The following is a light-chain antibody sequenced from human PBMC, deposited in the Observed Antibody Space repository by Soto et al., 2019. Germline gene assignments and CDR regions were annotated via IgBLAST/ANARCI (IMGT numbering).Light chain of an antibody. CDR3: NSYTSSTTYV. CDR1: SSNIGAGFD. J-gene: IGLJ1*01. V-gene: IGLV1-40*01. CDR2: YDD. Sequence: QSVLTQPPSVSGAPGQRVTISCTGSSSNIGAGFDVHWYHQIAGTAPKLLMYYDDQLPSGVSARFSGSRSGTSASLAISGLQSEDEAEYYCNSYTSSTTYVFGTGTKLTVL.